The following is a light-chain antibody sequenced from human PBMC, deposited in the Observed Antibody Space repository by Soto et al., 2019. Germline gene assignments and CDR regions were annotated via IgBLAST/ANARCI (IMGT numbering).Light chain of an antibody. J-gene: IGLJ1*01. V-gene: IGLV2-14*03. CDR2: DVS. Sequence: QSVLNPPASVSGSPGQSITISCTGTSSDVGGYNYVSWYQHHPGKVPQLMIYDVSNRPSGVSNRFSGSKSGNTASLTISGLQAEDEADYYCYSYTSSNTYVFGTGTKVTVL. CDR3: YSYTSSNTYV. CDR1: SSDVGGYNY.